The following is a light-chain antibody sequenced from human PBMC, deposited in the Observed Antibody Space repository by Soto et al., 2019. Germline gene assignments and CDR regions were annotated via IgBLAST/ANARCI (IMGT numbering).Light chain of an antibody. CDR1: QSISSW. CDR2: DAS. Sequence: DIQMTQSPSTLSASVGDRVTITCRASQSISSWLAWYQQKPGKAPKLLIYDASSLESGVPSRFSGSGSGTEFTLTISSLQPDDFATYFCQQYNHFCTFGQGTKLEIK. J-gene: IGKJ2*02. CDR3: QQYNHFCT. V-gene: IGKV1-5*01.